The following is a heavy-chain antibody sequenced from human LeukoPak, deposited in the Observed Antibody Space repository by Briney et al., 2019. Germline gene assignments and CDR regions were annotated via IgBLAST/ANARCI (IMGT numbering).Heavy chain of an antibody. Sequence: ASVKVSCKASGYTFTNYYMHWVRQAPGQGLEWMGIINPSGGSTSYAQKFQGRVTMTRDTSTTTLYMELSSLRSEDTAVYYCTRDITAAAGVYYGLDAWGQGTTVTVSS. CDR2: INPSGGST. CDR1: GYTFTNYY. J-gene: IGHJ6*02. D-gene: IGHD6-13*01. V-gene: IGHV1-46*01. CDR3: TRDITAAAGVYYGLDA.